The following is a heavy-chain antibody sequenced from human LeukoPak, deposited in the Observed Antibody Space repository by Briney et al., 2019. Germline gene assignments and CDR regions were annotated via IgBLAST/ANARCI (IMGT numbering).Heavy chain of an antibody. J-gene: IGHJ6*02. CDR1: GFTFSSYG. CDR2: IRYDGSNK. CDR3: ARARGYYYYGMDV. Sequence: GGSLRLSCAASGFTFSSYGMHWVRQAPGKGLEWVAFIRYDGSNKYYADSVKGRFTISRDNAKNSLYLQMNSLRAEDTAVYYCARARGYYYYGMDVWGQGTTVTVSS. V-gene: IGHV3-30*02.